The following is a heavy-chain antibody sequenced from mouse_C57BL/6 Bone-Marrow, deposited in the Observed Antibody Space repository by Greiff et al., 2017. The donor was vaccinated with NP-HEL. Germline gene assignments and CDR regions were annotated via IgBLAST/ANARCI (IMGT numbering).Heavy chain of an antibody. V-gene: IGHV1-81*01. Sequence: QVQLQQSGAELARPGASVKLSCKASGYTFTSYGISWVKQRPGQGLEWIGEIYPRSGNTYYNEKFKGKATLTADKSSSTAYMELRSLTSEDSAVYFCARGGIYDYGSSGSFFDYWGQGTTLTVSS. J-gene: IGHJ2*01. CDR2: IYPRSGNT. CDR1: GYTFTSYG. CDR3: ARGGIYDYGSSGSFFDY. D-gene: IGHD1-1*01.